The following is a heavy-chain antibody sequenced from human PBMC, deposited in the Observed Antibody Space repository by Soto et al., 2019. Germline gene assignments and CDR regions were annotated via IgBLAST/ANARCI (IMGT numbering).Heavy chain of an antibody. CDR3: VRVKSSRPLADP. D-gene: IGHD3-3*02. CDR1: GVTFNNYW. Sequence: EEQLVESGGGLVQPGGSLRLSCAASGVTFNNYWMHWVRQAPGKGLVWVSRINGDGDNTDYADYVKGRFTISRDNAKNTLYLQMNSLRAEDTGTYYCVRVKSSRPLADPGGQGPLVTVS. CDR2: INGDGDNT. V-gene: IGHV3-74*01. J-gene: IGHJ5*02.